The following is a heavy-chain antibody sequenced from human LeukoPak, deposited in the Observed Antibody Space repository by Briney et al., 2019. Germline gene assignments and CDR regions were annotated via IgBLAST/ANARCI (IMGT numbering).Heavy chain of an antibody. CDR1: GFTFSSYG. J-gene: IGHJ4*02. V-gene: IGHV3-30*18. D-gene: IGHD3-10*01. Sequence: GGSLRLSCAASGFTFSSYGMHWVRQAPGKGLEWVAVISYDGSNKYYADSVKGRFTISRDNSKNTLYLQTNSLRAEDTAVYYCAKDRYGSGTYQDYWGQGTLVTVSS. CDR2: ISYDGSNK. CDR3: AKDRYGSGTYQDY.